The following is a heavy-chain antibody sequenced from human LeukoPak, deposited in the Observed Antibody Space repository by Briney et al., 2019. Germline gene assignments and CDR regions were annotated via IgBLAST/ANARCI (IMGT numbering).Heavy chain of an antibody. CDR1: GGSISSYY. V-gene: IGHV4-4*07. CDR2: IYTSGST. Sequence: SETLSLTCTVSGGSISSYYWSWIRQPAGKGLEWIGRIYTSGSTNYNPSLKSRVTMSVDTSKNQFSLKLSSVTAADTAVYYCAREDSNDYGDYVRPFDYWGQGTLVTVSS. D-gene: IGHD4-17*01. CDR3: AREDSNDYGDYVRPFDY. J-gene: IGHJ4*02.